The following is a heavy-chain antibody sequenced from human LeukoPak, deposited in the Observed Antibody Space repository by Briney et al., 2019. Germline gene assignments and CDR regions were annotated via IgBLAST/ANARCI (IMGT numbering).Heavy chain of an antibody. V-gene: IGHV4-34*01. J-gene: IGHJ4*02. CDR1: GGSFSGYY. CDR2: INHSGCT. Sequence: PSETLSLTCAVYGGSFSGYYWSWIRQPPGKGLEWIGEINHSGCTNYNPSLKSRVTISVDTSKNQFSLKLSSVTAADTAVYYCARVEAAAGTGVDYWGQGTLVTVSS. D-gene: IGHD6-13*01. CDR3: ARVEAAAGTGVDY.